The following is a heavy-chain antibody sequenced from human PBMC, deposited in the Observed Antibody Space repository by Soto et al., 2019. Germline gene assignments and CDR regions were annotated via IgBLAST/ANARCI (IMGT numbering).Heavy chain of an antibody. CDR2: IYYSGST. J-gene: IGHJ4*02. Sequence: SETLSLTCTVSGGSISSSSYYWGWIRQPPGKGLEWIGSIYYSGSTYYNPSLKSRVTISVDTSKNQFSLKLSSVTAADTAVYYCARVAAAGTIDYWGQGTLVTVSS. CDR1: GGSISSSSYY. D-gene: IGHD6-13*01. CDR3: ARVAAAGTIDY. V-gene: IGHV4-39*01.